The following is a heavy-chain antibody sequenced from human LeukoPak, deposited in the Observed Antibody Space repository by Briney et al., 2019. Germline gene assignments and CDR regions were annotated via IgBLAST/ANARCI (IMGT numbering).Heavy chain of an antibody. CDR3: ARIGNPATGDY. V-gene: IGHV3-53*01. CDR1: GFTVSSTY. D-gene: IGHD7-27*01. CDR2: IYSGGYT. J-gene: IGHJ4*02. Sequence: GGSLRLSCAASGFTVSSTYMSWVRQAPGKGLEWVSVIYSGGYTYYADSVKGRFTISRDNSKNTLYLQMNSLKAEDTALYYCARIGNPATGDYWGQGTLVTVSS.